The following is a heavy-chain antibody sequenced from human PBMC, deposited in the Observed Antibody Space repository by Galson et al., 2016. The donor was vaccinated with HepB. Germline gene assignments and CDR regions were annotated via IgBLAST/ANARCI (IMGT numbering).Heavy chain of an antibody. CDR2: IDAEGSGT. J-gene: IGHJ4*02. Sequence: SLRLSCAASGFTFTNYWIHWVRQVPGEGLEWVARIDAEGSGTSFADSVRGRFAISRDNAKNTLSLQMDSLRAEDTAVYFCTTAFEFWGQGSPVTVSS. CDR3: TTAFEF. V-gene: IGHV3-74*01. CDR1: GFTFTNYW.